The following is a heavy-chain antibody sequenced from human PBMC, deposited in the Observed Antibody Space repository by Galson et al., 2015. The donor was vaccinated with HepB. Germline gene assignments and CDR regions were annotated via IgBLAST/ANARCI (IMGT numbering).Heavy chain of an antibody. CDR1: GGSISSYY. CDR2: IYYSGST. Sequence: LSLTCTVSGGSISSYYWSWIRQPPGKGLEWIGYIYYSGSTNYNPSLKSRVTISVDTSKNQFSLKLSSVTAADTAVYYCARVWKGSSSSQDYYYYNVDVWGKGTTVTVSS. D-gene: IGHD6-6*01. CDR3: ARVWKGSSSSQDYYYYNVDV. V-gene: IGHV4-59*01. J-gene: IGHJ6*03.